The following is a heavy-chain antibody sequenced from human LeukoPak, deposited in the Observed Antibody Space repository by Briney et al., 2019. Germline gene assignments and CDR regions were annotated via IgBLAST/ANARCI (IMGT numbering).Heavy chain of an antibody. CDR1: GHTFTGYY. CDR2: INPNSGGT. J-gene: IGHJ6*02. V-gene: IGHV1-2*06. D-gene: IGHD3-3*01. Sequence: GASVKVSCKASGHTFTGYYMHWVRQAPGQGLEWMGRINPNSGGTNYAQKFQGRVTMTRDTSISTAYMELSRLTSDDTAVYYCARALFGVLPGVMDVWGQGTTVTVSS. CDR3: ARALFGVLPGVMDV.